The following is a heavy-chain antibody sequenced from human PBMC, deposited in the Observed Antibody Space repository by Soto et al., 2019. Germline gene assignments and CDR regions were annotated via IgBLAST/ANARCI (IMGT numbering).Heavy chain of an antibody. V-gene: IGHV1-3*01. Sequence: GASVKVSCKASGYTFTSYDINWVRQATGQRLEWMGWINADNGNTKYSQKFQGRVTITRNTSASTAYMELSSLRAEDTAVYYCAKGHSRGWYHFDSWGQGTLVTVSS. CDR2: INADNGNT. J-gene: IGHJ4*02. D-gene: IGHD6-19*01. CDR3: AKGHSRGWYHFDS. CDR1: GYTFTSYD.